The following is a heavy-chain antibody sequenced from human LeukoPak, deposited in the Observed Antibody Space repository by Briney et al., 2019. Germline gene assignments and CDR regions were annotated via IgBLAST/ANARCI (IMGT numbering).Heavy chain of an antibody. V-gene: IGHV1-18*01. D-gene: IGHD5-18*01. CDR1: GYTFTSYG. CDR2: ISAYNGNT. J-gene: IGHJ4*02. CDR3: ARGLNPYENTAMVTD. Sequence: ASVKVSCKASGYTFTSYGISWVRQAPGQGLEWMVWISAYNGNTNYAQKLQGRVTMTTDTSTSTAYMELRSLRSDDTAVYYCARGLNPYENTAMVTDWGQGTLVTVSS.